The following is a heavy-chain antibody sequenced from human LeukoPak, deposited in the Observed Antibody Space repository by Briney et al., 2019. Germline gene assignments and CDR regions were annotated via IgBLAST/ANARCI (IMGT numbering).Heavy chain of an antibody. CDR2: INHSGST. V-gene: IGHV4-34*01. CDR3: ARTKLNYGSGGYPFDY. D-gene: IGHD3-10*01. CDR1: GGSISSDSYY. J-gene: IGHJ4*02. Sequence: SETLSLTCAVSGGSISSDSYYWSWIRQPPGKGLEWIGEINHSGSTNYNPSLKSRVTISVDTSKNQFSLKLSSVTAADTAVYYCARTKLNYGSGGYPFDYWGQGTLVTVSS.